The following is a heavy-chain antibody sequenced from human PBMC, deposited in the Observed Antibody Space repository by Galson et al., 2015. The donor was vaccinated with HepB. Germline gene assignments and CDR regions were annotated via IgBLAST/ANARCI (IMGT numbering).Heavy chain of an antibody. J-gene: IGHJ4*02. V-gene: IGHV5-51*03. CDR3: ARPSSYYDAIDY. CDR2: IYPGDSDT. CDR1: GYILTNYW. D-gene: IGHD3-16*01. Sequence: QSGAEVKKPGESLKISCQGSGYILTNYWIGWVRQMPGKGLEWMGIIYPGDSDTRYSPSFQGQVTISTDKSISTAYLQWSSLKPSDTAMYYCARPSSYYDAIDYWGQGTLVTVSS.